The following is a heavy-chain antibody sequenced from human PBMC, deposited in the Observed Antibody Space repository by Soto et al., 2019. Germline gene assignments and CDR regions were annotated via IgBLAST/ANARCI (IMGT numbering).Heavy chain of an antibody. CDR2: VWHDDSK. V-gene: IGHV3-33*01. CDR1: GFNLPIAG. CDR3: AGDGNRMTSFDAFDI. D-gene: IGHD1-1*01. Sequence: QVQLVESGGGVVQPGRSLRLSCAPSGFNLPIAGMHWVRQSPGKGLEWVATVWHDDSKSHADSLKGRFTVSRDTSKNTLYLQMNSLIAEDTAVYYCAGDGNRMTSFDAFDIWGQGTMVTVSS. J-gene: IGHJ3*02.